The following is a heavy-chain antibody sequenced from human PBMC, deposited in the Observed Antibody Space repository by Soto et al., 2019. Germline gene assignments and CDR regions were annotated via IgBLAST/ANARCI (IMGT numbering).Heavy chain of an antibody. CDR3: ASKSEDLTSNFDY. CDR2: ISSTTNYI. CDR1: GFTFTRYS. Sequence: EVQLVESGGALVKPGGSLRLSCAASGFTFTRYSMNWVRQAPGKGLEWVASISSTTNYIYYGDSMKGRFTISRDNAKNSLYLEMNSLRAEDTGVYYCASKSEDLTSNFDYWGQGTLVTVSS. V-gene: IGHV3-21*06. J-gene: IGHJ4*02.